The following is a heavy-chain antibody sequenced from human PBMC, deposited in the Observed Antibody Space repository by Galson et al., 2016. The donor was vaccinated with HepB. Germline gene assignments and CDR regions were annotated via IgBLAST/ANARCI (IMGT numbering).Heavy chain of an antibody. CDR1: EGTFSRYI. CDR3: TRDPGQYYGL. CDR2: FITVFGTT. Sequence: SVKVSCKVPEGTFSRYIISWLRQAPGQGLEWMGEFITVFGTTNYAQRFQGRVTITADKSTSTAYMDLTGLTSEDTAVYYCTRDPGQYYGLWGQGTLVTVSS. V-gene: IGHV1-69*06. D-gene: IGHD3-10*01. J-gene: IGHJ4*02.